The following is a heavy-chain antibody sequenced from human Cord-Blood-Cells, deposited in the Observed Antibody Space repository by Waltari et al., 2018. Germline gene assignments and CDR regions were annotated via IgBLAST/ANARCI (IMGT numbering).Heavy chain of an antibody. CDR3: EHRGRQLVYDYYGVDV. Sequence: QITLKEYGPTLVKPTQTLTSTCTFSESSLPTSGVGVGWISPPPGKALAWLALIYWEDDNRYSPVLKDRVTITKDTSKNQVVLTMTSMDPVDTATYYCEHRGRQLVYDYYGVDVWGQGTTVTVS. D-gene: IGHD6-13*01. CDR2: IYWEDDN. J-gene: IGHJ6*02. CDR1: ESSLPTSGVG. V-gene: IGHV2-5*02.